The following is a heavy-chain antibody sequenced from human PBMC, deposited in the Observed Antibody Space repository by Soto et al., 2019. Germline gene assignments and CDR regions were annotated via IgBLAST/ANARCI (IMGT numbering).Heavy chain of an antibody. J-gene: IGHJ5*02. V-gene: IGHV4-39*02. Sequence: PSETLSLTCAVSGASISSSGYWWGWIRQPPGKGLEWIATIYDTGSTFYNPSLKSRVTISADTSKNHFSLKLNSVTAADTAVYYCAKRAYGDPFDPWGQGALVTVSS. CDR2: IYDTGST. CDR3: AKRAYGDPFDP. D-gene: IGHD4-17*01. CDR1: GASISSSGYW.